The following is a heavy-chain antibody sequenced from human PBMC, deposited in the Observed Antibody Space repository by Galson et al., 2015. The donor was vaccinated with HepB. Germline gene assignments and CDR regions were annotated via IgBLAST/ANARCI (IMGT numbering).Heavy chain of an antibody. V-gene: IGHV4-59*01. J-gene: IGHJ5*02. CDR2: IYYSGST. Sequence: ETLSLTCTVSDGSISSYYWSWIRQPPGKGLEWIGYIYYSGSTNYNPSLKSRVTTSIDTSKNQFSLKLSSVTAADTAVYYCARVKDFWFDPWGQGTLVTVSS. CDR3: ARVKDFWFDP. CDR1: DGSISSYY.